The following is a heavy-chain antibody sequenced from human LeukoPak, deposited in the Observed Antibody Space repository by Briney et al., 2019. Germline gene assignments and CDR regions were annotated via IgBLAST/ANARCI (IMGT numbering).Heavy chain of an antibody. J-gene: IGHJ4*02. CDR3: ARDLRVVITGSFDS. D-gene: IGHD3-22*01. CDR2: FRTSDGNT. Sequence: GGSLRLSCAVSGFTLSSYAMSWVRQAPGKGLEWVSAFRTSDGNTYYTDSVKGRFTISRDNAKNSLYLQMNSLRAEDTALYYCARDLRVVITGSFDSWGQGTLVTVSS. V-gene: IGHV3-23*01. CDR1: GFTLSSYA.